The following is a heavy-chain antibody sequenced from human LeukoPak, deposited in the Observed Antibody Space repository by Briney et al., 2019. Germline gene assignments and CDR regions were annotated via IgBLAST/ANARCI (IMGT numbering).Heavy chain of an antibody. Sequence: PSETLSLTCAVYGGSFSGYYWSWIRQPPGKGLEWIGEINHSGSTNYNPSLKSRVTISVDTSKNQFSLKLSSVTAADTAVYYCASLVVPSHWGQGTLVTVSS. CDR3: ASLVVPSH. V-gene: IGHV4-34*01. CDR1: GGSFSGYY. D-gene: IGHD2-2*01. J-gene: IGHJ4*02. CDR2: INHSGST.